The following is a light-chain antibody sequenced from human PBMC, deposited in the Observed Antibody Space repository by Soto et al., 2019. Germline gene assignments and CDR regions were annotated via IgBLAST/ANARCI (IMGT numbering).Light chain of an antibody. CDR3: SSSTSSTPPYV. J-gene: IGLJ1*01. CDR1: SSDVGRYNY. Sequence: QSALTQPASVSGSPGQSITISCTGTSSDVGRYNYVSWYQQHPVKAPKLMIYDVTNRPSGVSDRFSGSKSGNTASLTISGLQAEDEADYYCSSSTSSTPPYVFGTGTKLTVL. V-gene: IGLV2-14*01. CDR2: DVT.